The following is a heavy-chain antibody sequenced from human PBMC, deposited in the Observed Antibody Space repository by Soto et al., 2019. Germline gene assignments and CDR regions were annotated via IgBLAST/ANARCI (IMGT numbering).Heavy chain of an antibody. D-gene: IGHD4-4*01. Sequence: QLQLQESGPGLVKPSETLSLTCTVSGGSISSSSYYWGWIRQPPGKGLEWIGSIYYSGSTYYNPSLKSRVTISVDTSKNQFSLKLSSVTAADTAVYYCARPYFTTVGAFDIWGQGTMVTVT. J-gene: IGHJ3*02. CDR2: IYYSGST. CDR1: GGSISSSSYY. CDR3: ARPYFTTVGAFDI. V-gene: IGHV4-39*01.